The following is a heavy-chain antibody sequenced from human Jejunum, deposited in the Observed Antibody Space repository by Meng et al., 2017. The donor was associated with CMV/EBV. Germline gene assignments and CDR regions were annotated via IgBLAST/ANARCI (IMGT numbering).Heavy chain of an antibody. CDR2: TNTDGTTT. D-gene: IGHD3-10*01. CDR1: GFTFSTYW. Sequence: LSGEASGFTFSTYWMHWVRQVPGKGLVWVARTNTDGTTTNYADSVKGRYTISRDNAENTLFLQMNSLRAEDTGVYYCARDLGGYGSYWGQGALVTVSS. J-gene: IGHJ4*02. CDR3: ARDLGGYGSY. V-gene: IGHV3-74*01.